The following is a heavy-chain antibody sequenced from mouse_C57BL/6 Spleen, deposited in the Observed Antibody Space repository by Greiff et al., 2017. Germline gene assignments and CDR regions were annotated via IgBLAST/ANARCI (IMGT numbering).Heavy chain of an antibody. D-gene: IGHD3-1*01. CDR2: ISSGGDYT. CDR3: TRDRGPWYFDV. CDR1: GFTFSSYA. V-gene: IGHV5-9-1*02. J-gene: IGHJ1*03. Sequence: EVKLVESGEGLVKPGGSLKLSCAASGFTFSSYAMSWVRQTPEKRLEWVAYISSGGDYTYYADTVKGRFTISRDNARNTLYLQMSSLKSEDTAMYYCTRDRGPWYFDVWGTGTTVTVSS.